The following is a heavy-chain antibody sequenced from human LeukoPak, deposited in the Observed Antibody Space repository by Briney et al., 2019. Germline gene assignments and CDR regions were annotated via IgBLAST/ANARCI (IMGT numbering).Heavy chain of an antibody. J-gene: IGHJ4*02. CDR1: GYTFTSYY. Sequence: ASVKVSCKASGYTFTSYYMHWVRQAPGQGLEWMGIISPSGGSTSYAQKFQGGVTMTRDTSTSTVYMELSSLRSEDTAVYYCARELPYCGGDCYFDYWGQGTLVTVSS. D-gene: IGHD2-21*02. CDR2: ISPSGGST. CDR3: ARELPYCGGDCYFDY. V-gene: IGHV1-46*01.